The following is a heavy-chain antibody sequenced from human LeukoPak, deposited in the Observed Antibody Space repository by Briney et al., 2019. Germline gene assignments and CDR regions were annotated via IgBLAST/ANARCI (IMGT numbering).Heavy chain of an antibody. Sequence: GASVKVSCKASGYTFTSYYMHWVRQAPGQGLEWMGIINPSGGSTSYAQKFQGRVTMTRDMSTSTVYMELSSLRSEDTAVYYCARARGPVTYFGYWGQGTLVTVSS. J-gene: IGHJ4*02. D-gene: IGHD4-23*01. CDR2: INPSGGST. CDR1: GYTFTSYY. CDR3: ARARGPVTYFGY. V-gene: IGHV1-46*01.